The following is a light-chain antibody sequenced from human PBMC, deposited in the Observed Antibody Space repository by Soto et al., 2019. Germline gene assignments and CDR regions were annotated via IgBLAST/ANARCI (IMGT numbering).Light chain of an antibody. J-gene: IGKJ5*01. CDR1: QDISSW. V-gene: IGKV1D-12*01. CDR2: AAS. CDR3: QEANSFPIT. Sequence: DIQMTQSPCSISESXGDRVTISXXASQDISSWLARYQQRPGKAPNLLIYAASSLQSGVPSRFSGSGSGTDFTLTISSLQPEDSATYYCQEANSFPITFGQGTRLEIK.